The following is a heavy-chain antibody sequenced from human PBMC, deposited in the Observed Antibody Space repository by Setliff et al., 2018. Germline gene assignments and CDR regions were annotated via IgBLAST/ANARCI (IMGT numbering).Heavy chain of an antibody. CDR1: GFTFSSYA. J-gene: IGHJ6*03. CDR2: TSYDGRKK. CDR3: ARGNYDILTGSSMDV. Sequence: GGSLRLSCADSGFTFSSYAMHWVRQAPGKGLEWVAVTSYDGRKKYYADSVKARFTISRDNSKNTLYLQMNSLRAEDTAVYYCARGNYDILTGSSMDVWGKGTTVTVSS. D-gene: IGHD3-9*01. V-gene: IGHV3-30*04.